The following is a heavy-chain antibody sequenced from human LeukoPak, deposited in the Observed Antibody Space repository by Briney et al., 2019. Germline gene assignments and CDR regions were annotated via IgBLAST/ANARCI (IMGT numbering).Heavy chain of an antibody. J-gene: IGHJ3*02. CDR3: ARGGVPALFDI. V-gene: IGHV3-30-3*01. Sequence: GGSLRLSCAASGFTFSSYAMHWVRQAPGKGLEWVAVISYDGSNKYYADSVKGRFTISRDNSKNTLYLQMNSLRAEDTAVYYCARGGVPALFDIWGQGTMVTVSS. CDR2: ISYDGSNK. CDR1: GFTFSSYA. D-gene: IGHD2-2*01.